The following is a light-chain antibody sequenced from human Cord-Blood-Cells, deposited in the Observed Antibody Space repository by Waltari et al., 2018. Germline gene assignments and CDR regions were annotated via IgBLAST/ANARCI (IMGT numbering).Light chain of an antibody. J-gene: IGLJ2*01. Sequence: QPVLTQTPSVFEAPRQRVTIPCSGSSSNIGNNAVNWYQQLPGKAPKLLIYYDDLLPSRSPDRFSSPQSGTSASLTIRRLQSEAESDYYGAAWDDSLNGPVFGGGTMLTVL. CDR3: AAWDDSLNGPV. CDR2: YDD. V-gene: IGLV1-36*01. CDR1: SSNIGNNA.